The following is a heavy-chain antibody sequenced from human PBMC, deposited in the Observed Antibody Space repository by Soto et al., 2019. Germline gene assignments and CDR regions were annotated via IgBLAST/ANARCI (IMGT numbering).Heavy chain of an antibody. J-gene: IGHJ6*02. CDR3: ERGVQVWLPDYYGMEV. Sequence: QAQLVQSGAEVKKPGASVNVSCKASGYDYVTYAITWVRQRPGQGLEWMGWISTLNGNTNYAQNFQGRVTMTTDTSTRIVHLELRSVRSDGTGVYYCERGVQVWLPDYYGMEVWGHGTTVTVSS. V-gene: IGHV1-18*01. D-gene: IGHD5-18*01. CDR2: ISTLNGNT. CDR1: GYDYVTYA.